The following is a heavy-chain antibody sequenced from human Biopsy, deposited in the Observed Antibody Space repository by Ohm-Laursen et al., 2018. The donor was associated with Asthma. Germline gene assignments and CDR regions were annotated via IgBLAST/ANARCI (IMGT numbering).Heavy chain of an antibody. CDR3: ARGYSTSWYFGY. CDR1: GFTFRDYY. V-gene: IGHV3-11*01. CDR2: ISSRGSDI. D-gene: IGHD6-13*01. J-gene: IGHJ4*02. Sequence: SLRLSCTASGFTFRDYYMTWIRQAPGKGLEWVAYISSRGSDIFYADSVKGRFTISRDNAKKSLFLEMNSLTVEDTAVCFCARGYSTSWYFGYWGQGTLVTVSS.